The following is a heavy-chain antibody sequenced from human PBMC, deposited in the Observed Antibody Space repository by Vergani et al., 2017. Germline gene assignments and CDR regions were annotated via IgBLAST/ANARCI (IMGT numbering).Heavy chain of an antibody. V-gene: IGHV3-48*02. CDR3: AXDRWELGSSPYYYYGMDV. J-gene: IGHJ6*02. Sequence: EVQLVESGGGLVQPGGSLRLSCAASGFTFSSYSMNWVRQAPGKGLEWVSYISSSSSTIYYADSVKGRFTISRDNAKNSLYLQMNSLRDEDTAVYYCAXDRWELGSSPYYYYGMDVWGQGTTVTVSS. CDR1: GFTFSSYS. D-gene: IGHD1-26*01. CDR2: ISSSSSTI.